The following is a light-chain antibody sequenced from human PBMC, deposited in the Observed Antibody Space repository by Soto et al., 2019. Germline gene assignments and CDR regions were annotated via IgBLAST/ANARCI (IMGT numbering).Light chain of an antibody. CDR3: RAYYSGLLGYYV. V-gene: IGLV1-40*01. CDR2: GNS. Sequence: QSVLTQPPSVSGAPGQRVTISCTGSSSNIGAGYDVHWYQQLPGTAPKLLIYGNSNRPSGVPDRFSGSTSGTSAALAITGLQADDEADYYCRAYYSGLLGYYVFGGGTKVTVL. J-gene: IGLJ6*01. CDR1: SSNIGAGYD.